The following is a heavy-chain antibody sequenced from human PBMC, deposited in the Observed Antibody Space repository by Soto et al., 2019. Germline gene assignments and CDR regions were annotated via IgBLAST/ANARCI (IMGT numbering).Heavy chain of an antibody. D-gene: IGHD3-10*01. V-gene: IGHV4-4*02. J-gene: IGHJ4*02. CDR1: SGSIDNVYW. CDR3: ARLSTGKGPNDY. CDR2: IYHSGST. Sequence: SETLSLTCAVSSGSIDNVYWWSWVRQPPGKGLEWIGEIYHSGSTNYNPSLKSRVTISVDKSKNQFSLKLSSVTAADTAVYYCARLSTGKGPNDYWGQGTLVTVSS.